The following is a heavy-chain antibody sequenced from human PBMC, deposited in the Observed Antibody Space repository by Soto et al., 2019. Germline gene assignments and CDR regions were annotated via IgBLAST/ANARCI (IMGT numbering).Heavy chain of an antibody. Sequence: EVQLLESGGGLVQPGGSLRLSCAASGLTFSSYPMSWVRQAPVKGLQWVSSISVSAGTTYYADSVKGRFTISRDNSKNTLYLQMNSLRAEDTAVYYCAKDGIRGIHIDNWGQGTLVTVSS. CDR1: GLTFSSYP. CDR2: ISVSAGTT. CDR3: AKDGIRGIHIDN. V-gene: IGHV3-23*01. J-gene: IGHJ4*02.